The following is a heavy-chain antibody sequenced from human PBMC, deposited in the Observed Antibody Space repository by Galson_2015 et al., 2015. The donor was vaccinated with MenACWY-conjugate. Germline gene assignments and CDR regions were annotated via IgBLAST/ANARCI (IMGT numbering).Heavy chain of an antibody. V-gene: IGHV3-43*01. CDR2: ISWDGGST. Sequence: SLRLSCAASGLTFDDYTMHWVRHAPGKGLEWVSLISWDGGSTYYADSVKGRFTISRDNSKNSLYLQMNSLRTEDTALYYCAKGKLRFLEVGYDGMDVGGHGTTVTVSS. CDR3: AKGKLRFLEVGYDGMDV. J-gene: IGHJ6*02. CDR1: GLTFDDYT. D-gene: IGHD3-3*01.